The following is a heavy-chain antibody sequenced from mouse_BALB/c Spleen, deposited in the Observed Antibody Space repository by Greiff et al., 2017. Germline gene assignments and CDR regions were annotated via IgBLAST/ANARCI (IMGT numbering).Heavy chain of an antibody. V-gene: IGHV3-6*02. D-gene: IGHD3-1*01. Sequence: EESGPGLVKPSQSLSLTCSVTGYSITSGYYWNWIRQFPGNKLEWMGYISYDGSNNYNPSLKNRISITRDTSKNQFFLKLNSVTTEDTATYYCAREGAYWFAYWGQGTLVTVSA. J-gene: IGHJ3*01. CDR3: AREGAYWFAY. CDR1: GYSITSGYY. CDR2: ISYDGSN.